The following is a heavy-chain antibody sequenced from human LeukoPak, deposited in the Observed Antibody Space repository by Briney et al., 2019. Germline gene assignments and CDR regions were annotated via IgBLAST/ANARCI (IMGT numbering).Heavy chain of an antibody. CDR1: GFTFSSYR. V-gene: IGHV3-21*01. D-gene: IGHD5-18*01. Sequence: GGSLRLSCAASGFTFSSYRMNWVRQAQGKGLEWVSSISSSSSYIYYADSVKGRFTISRDNAKNSLYLQMNSLRAEDTAVYYCARDTAMVLGCDYWGQGTLVTVSS. CDR3: ARDTAMVLGCDY. J-gene: IGHJ4*02. CDR2: ISSSSSYI.